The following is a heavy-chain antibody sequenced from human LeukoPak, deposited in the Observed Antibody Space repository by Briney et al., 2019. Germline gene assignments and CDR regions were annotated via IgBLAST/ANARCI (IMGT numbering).Heavy chain of an antibody. CDR2: INQDRGEI. V-gene: IGHV3-7*01. CDR1: GFTFSNYW. Sequence: PGGSLRLSCAASGFTFSNYWMTWVRQAPGKGLEWVASINQDRGEIHYVDSVRGRFTISRDNAKNSLSLQMSSLTAEDTAVYYCARDLARYYYMDVWGKGTTVTVSS. CDR3: ARDLARYYYMDV. J-gene: IGHJ6*03.